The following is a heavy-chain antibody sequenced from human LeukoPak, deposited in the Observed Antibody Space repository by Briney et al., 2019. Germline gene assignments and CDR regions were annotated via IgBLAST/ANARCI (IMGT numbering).Heavy chain of an antibody. J-gene: IGHJ4*02. D-gene: IGHD6-13*01. CDR1: GFTFSNYA. CDR2: ISDSGSTA. Sequence: GGSLRLSCGASGFTFSNYAMGWVRQAPGKGLEWVSGISDSGSTAFYADSVKGRFTISRDNSKNTLYLQMNSLRAEDTAIYYCAKDRGGGSSWFDYFDYWGQGTLVTVSS. V-gene: IGHV3-23*01. CDR3: AKDRGGGSSWFDYFDY.